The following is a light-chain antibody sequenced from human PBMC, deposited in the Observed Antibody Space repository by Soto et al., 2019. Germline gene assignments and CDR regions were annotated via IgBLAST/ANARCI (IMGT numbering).Light chain of an antibody. CDR3: QQYGSSRT. Sequence: EIVLTQSPGTLSLSPGERATLSCRASQSVSSIFLAWYQQKPGQAPGLLIYGASSRATGIPDRFSGRGSGTDFTLTISRLEPEDSAVYYCQQYGSSRTFGQGTKLEIK. J-gene: IGKJ2*01. CDR1: QSVSSIF. CDR2: GAS. V-gene: IGKV3-20*01.